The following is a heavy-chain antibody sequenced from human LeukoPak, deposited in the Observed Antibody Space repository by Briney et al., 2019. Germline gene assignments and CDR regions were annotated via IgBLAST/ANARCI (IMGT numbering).Heavy chain of an antibody. CDR3: ARKLWHRNDC. CDR1: GLTFSNYA. CDR2: ISTCGDRT. D-gene: IGHD3-16*01. J-gene: IGHJ4*02. V-gene: IGHV3-23*01. Sequence: GGSLRLSCAASGLTFSNYAMTWVRQAPGKGLEWVSAISTCGDRTYYADSVKGRFTVSRDNFKNTLYLQMNSLRAEDTALYYCARKLWHRNDCWGQGTLVTVSS.